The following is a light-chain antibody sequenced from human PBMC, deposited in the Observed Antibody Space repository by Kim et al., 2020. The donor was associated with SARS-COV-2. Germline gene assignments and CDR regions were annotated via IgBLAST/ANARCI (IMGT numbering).Light chain of an antibody. CDR3: QQSNNFLYT. V-gene: IGKV1-5*03. Sequence: SASIDERVTITCRASHDISTWLAWYQLKPGKTPKLPIYKASNLQSGVPSRFSGGGSGTEFTLTISSLQPDDFATYYCQQSNNFLYTFGQGTKLEI. J-gene: IGKJ2*01. CDR2: KAS. CDR1: HDISTW.